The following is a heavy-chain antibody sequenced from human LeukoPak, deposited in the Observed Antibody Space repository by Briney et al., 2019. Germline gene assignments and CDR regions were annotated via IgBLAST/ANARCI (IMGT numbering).Heavy chain of an antibody. CDR3: ARVGGCSSTSCYDAFDI. Sequence: GGSLRLSCAASGFTFSSYGMHWVRQAPGKGLEWVAFTRYDGSNKNYADSVKGRFTISRDNAKNSLYLQMNSLRAEDTAVYYCARVGGCSSTSCYDAFDIWGQGTMVTVSS. D-gene: IGHD2-2*01. CDR2: TRYDGSNK. CDR1: GFTFSSYG. V-gene: IGHV3-30*02. J-gene: IGHJ3*02.